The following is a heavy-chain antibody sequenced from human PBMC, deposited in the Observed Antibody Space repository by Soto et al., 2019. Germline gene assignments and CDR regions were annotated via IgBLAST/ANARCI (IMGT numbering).Heavy chain of an antibody. D-gene: IGHD2-8*02. Sequence: SETLSLTCTVSGDSISSYYWNWIRQPPGKGLEWIGYIYSSGHTHYNPSLKSRVTMSLDTSKNQFSLILNSVTAADTAVYYCARDSFNTGLYFDYWGRGILVTVSS. CDR3: ARDSFNTGLYFDY. V-gene: IGHV4-59*12. CDR2: IYSSGHT. J-gene: IGHJ4*02. CDR1: GDSISSYY.